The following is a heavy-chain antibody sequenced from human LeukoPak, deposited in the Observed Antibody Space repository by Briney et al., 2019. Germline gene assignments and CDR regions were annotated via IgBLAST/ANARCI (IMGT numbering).Heavy chain of an antibody. J-gene: IGHJ6*04. Sequence: GESLKISCKGSGYSFTSYWTGWVRQMPGKGLEWMGIIYPGDSDTRYSPSFQGQVTISADKSISTAYLQWSSLKASDTAMYYCARHVDTAMVNYYYGMDVWGKGTTVTVSS. V-gene: IGHV5-51*01. CDR2: IYPGDSDT. CDR3: ARHVDTAMVNYYYGMDV. CDR1: GYSFTSYW. D-gene: IGHD5-18*01.